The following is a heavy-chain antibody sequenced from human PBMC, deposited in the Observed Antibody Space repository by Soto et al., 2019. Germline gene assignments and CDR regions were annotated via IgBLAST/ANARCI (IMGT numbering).Heavy chain of an antibody. Sequence: PGGSLRLSCAASGFPFSDYAMNWVRQAPGRGREWGAAINGSGSRTYYAGSVKGRFTIFRDNSKSALFLQMNSLRPDDTAIYYCAQGEGTNWGQGTQVTVSS. CDR2: INGSGSRT. J-gene: IGHJ4*02. V-gene: IGHV3-23*01. CDR1: GFPFSDYA. CDR3: AQGEGTN.